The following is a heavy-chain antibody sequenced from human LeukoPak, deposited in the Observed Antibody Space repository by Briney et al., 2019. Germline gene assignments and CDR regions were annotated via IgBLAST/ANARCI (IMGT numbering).Heavy chain of an antibody. Sequence: SETLSLTCTVSGDSLSSTTYYWGWLRQPPGKGLEWIGSIYYSGSTYYNPSLKSRVTISVDTSKNQFSLKLSSVTAADTAVYYCARDHTFPGIPDYWGQGTLVTVSS. V-gene: IGHV4-39*07. J-gene: IGHJ4*02. D-gene: IGHD2/OR15-2a*01. CDR3: ARDHTFPGIPDY. CDR1: GDSLSSTTYY. CDR2: IYYSGST.